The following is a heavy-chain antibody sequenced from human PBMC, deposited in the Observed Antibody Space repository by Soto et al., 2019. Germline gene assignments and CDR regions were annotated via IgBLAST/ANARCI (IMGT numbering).Heavy chain of an antibody. V-gene: IGHV3-23*01. CDR3: AKKGAAITAQFDY. CDR2: ITDTGDST. J-gene: IGHJ4*02. Sequence: EVQLLESGGSLVQPGGSLRLSCTASGFTFSRYGMGWVRQAPGKGLEWVSSITDTGDSTYYADSVKGRFTISRDNSKSTVYVQMNSLRAEDAAVYYCAKKGAAITAQFDYWGQGILVTVSS. D-gene: IGHD1-20*01. CDR1: GFTFSRYG.